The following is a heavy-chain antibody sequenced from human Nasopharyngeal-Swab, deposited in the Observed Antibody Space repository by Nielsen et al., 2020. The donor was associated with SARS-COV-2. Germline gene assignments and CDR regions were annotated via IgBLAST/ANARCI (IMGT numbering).Heavy chain of an antibody. V-gene: IGHV4-59*01. CDR2: IYYSGST. CDR3: AREMASFDT. Sequence: SQTLSPTGTVSGDSMRSYYWNWIRQLPGKGLEWIGYIYYSGSTNYNPSLKSRVTISVDTSRNQFSLKLTSVTAADTAVYYCAREMASFDTWGQGTLVTVSS. D-gene: IGHD5-24*01. J-gene: IGHJ4*02. CDR1: GDSMRSYY.